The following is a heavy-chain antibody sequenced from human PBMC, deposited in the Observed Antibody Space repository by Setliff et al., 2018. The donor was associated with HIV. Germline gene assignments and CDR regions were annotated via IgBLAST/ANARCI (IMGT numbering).Heavy chain of an antibody. D-gene: IGHD3-22*01. V-gene: IGHV1-69*10. J-gene: IGHJ6*02. Sequence: SVKVSCKASGGTFSGYAISWVRQAPGQGLEWMGGIIPILGIAKYSQQFQGRVTITRDKSASTAYMELSSLRSEDTAVYYCAREKPQYYDSSGYRGYYYYGMHVWGQGTTVTVSS. CDR2: IIPILGIA. CDR1: GGTFSGYA. CDR3: AREKPQYYDSSGYRGYYYYGMHV.